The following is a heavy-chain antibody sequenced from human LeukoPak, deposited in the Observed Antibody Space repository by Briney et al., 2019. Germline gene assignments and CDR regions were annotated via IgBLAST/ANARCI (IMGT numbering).Heavy chain of an antibody. J-gene: IGHJ4*02. CDR3: AKSNSDYRIGSVSSDY. CDR2: ISSNGGTT. CDR1: GFTFSSYG. Sequence: PGGSLRLSCATSGFTFSSYGMVWVRQAPGKGLEYVSGISSNGGTTYYGNSVKGRFTISRDNSKNTLTLYLHMNSLRAEDTAVYYCAKSNSDYRIGSVSSDYWGQGTLVAVSS. V-gene: IGHV3-64*01. D-gene: IGHD3-16*01.